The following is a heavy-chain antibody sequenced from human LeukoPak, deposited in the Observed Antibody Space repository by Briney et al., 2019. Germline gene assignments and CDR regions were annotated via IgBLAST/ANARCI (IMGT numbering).Heavy chain of an antibody. CDR1: GFXFSDYY. D-gene: IGHD3-10*01. CDR2: ISGSSSFT. V-gene: IGHV3-11*03. CDR3: ARWFGSGSYYGY. J-gene: IGHJ4*02. Sequence: GGSLRLSCAASGFXFSDYYISWIRQAPGEGLEWASYISGSSSFTKYADSVKGRFTISRDNAKNSLYLQMSSLRAEDTAVYYCARWFGSGSYYGYWGQGTLVTVSS.